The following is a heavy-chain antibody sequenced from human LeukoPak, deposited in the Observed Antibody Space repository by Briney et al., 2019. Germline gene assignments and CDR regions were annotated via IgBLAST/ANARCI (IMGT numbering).Heavy chain of an antibody. CDR1: GGSFSGHY. J-gene: IGHJ5*02. Sequence: SETLSLTCAVYGGSFSGHYWSWIRQPPGKGLEWIGEINHSGSTNYNPSLKSRVTISVDTSKNQFSLKLSSVTAADTAVYYCAIRTGYSSSWYPESWFDPWGQGTLVTVSS. D-gene: IGHD6-13*01. CDR3: AIRTGYSSSWYPESWFDP. V-gene: IGHV4-34*01. CDR2: INHSGST.